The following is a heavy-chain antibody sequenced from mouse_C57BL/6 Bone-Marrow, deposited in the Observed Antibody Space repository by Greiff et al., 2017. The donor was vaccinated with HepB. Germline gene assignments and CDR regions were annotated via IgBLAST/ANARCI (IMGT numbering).Heavy chain of an antibody. Sequence: EVQLQQSGTVLARPGASVKMSCKTSGYTFTSYWMHWVKQRPGQGLEWIGAIYPGNSDTSYNQKFKGKAKLTAVTSASNAYMELSSLTNEDSAVYYCTRRSYDYDLFAYWGQGTLVTVSA. CDR3: TRRSYDYDLFAY. D-gene: IGHD2-4*01. V-gene: IGHV1-5*01. CDR2: IYPGNSDT. CDR1: GYTFTSYW. J-gene: IGHJ3*01.